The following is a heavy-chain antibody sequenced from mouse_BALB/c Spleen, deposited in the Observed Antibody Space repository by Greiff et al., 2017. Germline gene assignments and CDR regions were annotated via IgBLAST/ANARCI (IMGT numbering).Heavy chain of an antibody. CDR2: ISSGGGST. V-gene: IGHV5-12-1*01. J-gene: IGHJ4*01. CDR3: ARNLYYRYYAMDN. D-gene: IGHD2-14*01. CDR1: GFAFSSYD. Sequence: EVKLVESGGGLVKPGGSLKLSCAASGFAFSSYDMSWVRQTPEKRLEWVAYISSGGGSTYYPDTVKGRCTISRDNAKNTLYLQMSSLKSEDTAMYYCARNLYYRYYAMDNWGQGTSVTVSS.